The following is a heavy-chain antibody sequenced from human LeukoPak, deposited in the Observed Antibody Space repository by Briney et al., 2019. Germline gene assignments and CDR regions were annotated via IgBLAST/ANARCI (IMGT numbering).Heavy chain of an antibody. J-gene: IGHJ4*02. CDR1: GYTFTSYY. D-gene: IGHD1-26*01. CDR3: ATVKGGRVPIDY. V-gene: IGHV1-46*01. CDR2: INPSGGST. Sequence: ASVKVSCKASGYTFTSYYMHWVRQAPGQGLEWMGIINPSGGSTSYAQKFRGRVTMTRDMSTSTVYMELSSLRSEDTAVYYCATVKGGRVPIDYWGQGTLVTVSS.